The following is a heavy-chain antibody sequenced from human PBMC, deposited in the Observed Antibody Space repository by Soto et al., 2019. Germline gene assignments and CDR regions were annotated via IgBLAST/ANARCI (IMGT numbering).Heavy chain of an antibody. CDR3: ARGLYYYGSGSSYYFDY. D-gene: IGHD3-10*01. CDR2: INAGNGNT. V-gene: IGHV1-3*01. CDR1: GYTFTSYA. Sequence: ASVKVSCKASGYTFTSYAMHWVRQAPGQRLEWMGWINAGNGNTKYSQKFQGRVTITRDTSASTAYMELSSLRSEDTAVYYCARGLYYYGSGSSYYFDYWGQGTLVNVSS. J-gene: IGHJ4*02.